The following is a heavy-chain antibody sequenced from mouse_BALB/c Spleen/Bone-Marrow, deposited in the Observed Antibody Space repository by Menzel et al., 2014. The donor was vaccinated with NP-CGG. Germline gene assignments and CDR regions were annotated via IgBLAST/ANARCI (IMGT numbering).Heavy chain of an antibody. D-gene: IGHD2-2*01. CDR2: ISSGGST. CDR1: GFTFSSYA. CDR3: AREGDGYDPAWFAY. J-gene: IGHJ3*01. V-gene: IGHV5-6-5*01. Sequence: EVMLVESGGDLVKPGGSLKLSCAASGFTFSSYAMSWVRQTPEKRLEWVASISSGGSTYYPDSVKGRFTISRDNARNILYLQMSSLRSEDTAMYYCAREGDGYDPAWFAYWGQGTLVTVSA.